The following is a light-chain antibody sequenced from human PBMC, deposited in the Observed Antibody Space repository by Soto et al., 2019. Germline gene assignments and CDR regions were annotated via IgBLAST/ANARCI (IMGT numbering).Light chain of an antibody. CDR3: QQYGSSIT. V-gene: IGKV3-15*01. Sequence: IVMTQSPATLSVTPGERATLSCRASQSVSSNLAWYQQKPGQAPRLLIYGASTRATGIPARFSGSGSGTEFTLTISSLQSEDFAVYYCQQYGSSITFGQGTRLEI. J-gene: IGKJ5*01. CDR2: GAS. CDR1: QSVSSN.